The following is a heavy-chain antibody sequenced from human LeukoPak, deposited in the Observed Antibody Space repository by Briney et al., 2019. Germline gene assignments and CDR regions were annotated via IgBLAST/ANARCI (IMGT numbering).Heavy chain of an antibody. V-gene: IGHV3-23*01. Sequence: PPGGSLRLSCAASGFTFSSCAMNWVRQAPGKGLEWVSGISPRGGGTYYADSVKGRFTISRDDSKSTLSLQMNSLRVEDTAVYYCARDLAWGAFDYWGQGTLVSVSS. CDR1: GFTFSSCA. CDR3: ARDLAWGAFDY. J-gene: IGHJ4*02. CDR2: ISPRGGGT. D-gene: IGHD7-27*01.